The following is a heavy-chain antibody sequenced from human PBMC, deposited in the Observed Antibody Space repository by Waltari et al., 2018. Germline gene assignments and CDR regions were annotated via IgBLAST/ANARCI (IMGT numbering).Heavy chain of an antibody. CDR3: ARDFTVRYFDWLSQGDLYYFDN. CDR2: IYYSGNT. J-gene: IGHJ4*02. D-gene: IGHD3-9*01. V-gene: IGHV4-39*07. Sequence: LQLQESGPGLMKTSETLSLTCTVSGDSISSSHYYWGWIRQPPGKGLEWIGSIYYSGNTYYNPSLKSLATVAVDTSKNQFSLNLISVTAADTAVYFCARDFTVRYFDWLSQGDLYYFDNWGQGTLVTVSS. CDR1: GDSISSSHYY.